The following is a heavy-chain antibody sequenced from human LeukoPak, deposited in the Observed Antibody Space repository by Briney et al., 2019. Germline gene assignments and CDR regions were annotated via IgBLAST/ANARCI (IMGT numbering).Heavy chain of an antibody. Sequence: ASVKVSCKASGYTFTSYGISWVRQAPGQGLEWMGWISAYNGNTNYAQKLQGRVTMTTDTSTCTAYMELRSLRSDDTAVYYCVISSGYCYLSYWGQGTLVTVSS. CDR3: VISSGYCYLSY. D-gene: IGHD3-22*01. J-gene: IGHJ4*02. CDR1: GYTFTSYG. CDR2: ISAYNGNT. V-gene: IGHV1-18*01.